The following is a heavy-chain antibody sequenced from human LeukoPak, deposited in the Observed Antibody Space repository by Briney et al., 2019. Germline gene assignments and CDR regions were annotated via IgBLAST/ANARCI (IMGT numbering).Heavy chain of an antibody. CDR2: INHSGST. V-gene: IGHV4-39*07. Sequence: SETLSLTCTVSGGSISSGGYYWSWIRQPPGKGLEWIGEINHSGSTNYNPSLKSRVTISVDTSKNQFSLKLSSVTAADTAVYYCARAPRITMIVVAPPDYWGQGTLVTVSS. J-gene: IGHJ4*02. CDR1: GGSISSGGYY. CDR3: ARAPRITMIVVAPPDY. D-gene: IGHD3-22*01.